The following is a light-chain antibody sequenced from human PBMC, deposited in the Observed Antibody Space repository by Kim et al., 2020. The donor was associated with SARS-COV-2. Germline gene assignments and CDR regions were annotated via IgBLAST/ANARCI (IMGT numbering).Light chain of an antibody. CDR1: QSISSY. CDR3: QQSYSTRYT. Sequence: SASVGDRVTITCRASQSISSYLNWYQQKPGKAPKLLIYDASSLQSGVPSRFSGSGSGTDFTLTISSLQPEDFATYYCQQSYSTRYTFGQGTKLEI. J-gene: IGKJ2*01. CDR2: DAS. V-gene: IGKV1-39*01.